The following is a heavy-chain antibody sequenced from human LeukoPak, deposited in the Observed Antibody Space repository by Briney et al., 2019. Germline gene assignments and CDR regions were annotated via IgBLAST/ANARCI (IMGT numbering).Heavy chain of an antibody. CDR3: ARDFGNYDSSGLFDY. J-gene: IGHJ4*02. CDR2: ISSSSSTI. CDR1: GFTFSSYS. D-gene: IGHD3-22*01. V-gene: IGHV3-48*01. Sequence: PGGSLRLSCAASGFTFSSYSMNWVRQAPGKGLEWVSYISSSSSTIYYADSVKGRFTISRDNAKNSLYLQMNSLRAEDTAVYYCARDFGNYDSSGLFDYWGQGTLVTVSS.